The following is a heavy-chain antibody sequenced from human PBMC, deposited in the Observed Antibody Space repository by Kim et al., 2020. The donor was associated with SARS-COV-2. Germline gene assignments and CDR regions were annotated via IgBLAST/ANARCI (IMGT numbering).Heavy chain of an antibody. CDR1: GGSISSGSYY. J-gene: IGHJ4*02. CDR3: ARFGSDRDGYPLGLDY. CDR2: IYTSGST. V-gene: IGHV4-61*02. Sequence: SETLSLTCTVSGGSISSGSYYWSWIRQPAGKGLEWIGRIYTSGSTNYNPSLKSRVTISVDTSKNQFSLKLSSVTAADTAVYYCARFGSDRDGYPLGLDYWGQGTLVTVSS. D-gene: IGHD5-12*01.